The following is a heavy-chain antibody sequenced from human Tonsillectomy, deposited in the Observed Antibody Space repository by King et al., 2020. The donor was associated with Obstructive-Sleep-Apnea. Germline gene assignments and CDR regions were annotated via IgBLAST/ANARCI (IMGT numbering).Heavy chain of an antibody. CDR3: ARDMYYDMLTGPSDYYYYYGMDV. V-gene: IGHV1-18*01. J-gene: IGHJ6*02. CDR2: ISAYNGNT. D-gene: IGHD3-9*01. CDR1: GYTFTSYG. Sequence: VQLVESGAEVKKPGASVKVSCKASGYTFTSYGISWVRQAPGQGLEWMGWISAYNGNTNYAQKLQGRVTMTTDTSTSTAYMELRSLRSDDTAVYYCARDMYYDMLTGPSDYYYYYGMDVWGQGTTVTVSS.